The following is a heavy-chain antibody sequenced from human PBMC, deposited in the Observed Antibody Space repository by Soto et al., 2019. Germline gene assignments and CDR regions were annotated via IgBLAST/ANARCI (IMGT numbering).Heavy chain of an antibody. Sequence: DSLKISCKGSGYSFSNYWIGWVRQMPGKGLEWMGIIYPGDSDTRYSPSFQGQVAISADKSISTAYLHWSSLKASDTAMYYCARHPIELSKGPLYYYPMDVWGQGTKVTVSS. CDR1: GYSFSNYW. J-gene: IGHJ6*02. CDR3: ARHPIELSKGPLYYYPMDV. CDR2: IYPGDSDT. D-gene: IGHD1-7*01. V-gene: IGHV5-51*01.